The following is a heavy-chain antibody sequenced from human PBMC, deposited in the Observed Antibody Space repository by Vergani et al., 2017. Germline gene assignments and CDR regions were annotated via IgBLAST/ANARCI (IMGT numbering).Heavy chain of an antibody. V-gene: IGHV3-23*01. J-gene: IGHJ4*02. CDR2: ISGSGGST. Sequence: EVQLLESGGGLVQPGGSLRLSCAASGFTFSSYAMSWVRPAPGKGLEWVSAISGSGGSTYYADSVKGRFTSSRDNSKNTLYLQMNSLRAEETALYYCAKDIRSAVAGQIDYWGQGTLVTVSS. CDR3: AKDIRSAVAGQIDY. CDR1: GFTFSSYA. D-gene: IGHD6-19*01.